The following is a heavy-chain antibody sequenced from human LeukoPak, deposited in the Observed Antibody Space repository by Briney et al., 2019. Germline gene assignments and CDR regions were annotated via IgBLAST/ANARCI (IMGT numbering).Heavy chain of an antibody. V-gene: IGHV4-4*02. J-gene: IGHJ3*02. Sequence: PSETLSLTCAVSGGSISTNNWWTWVRQPPGKGLEWIGEIHHSGSTDYNPSLKSRVTISPDKSKNQFSLTLTSVTAADTAVYFCARAPLSGTYYTDAFDIWGQGTMVTVSS. CDR2: IHHSGST. D-gene: IGHD1-26*01. CDR3: ARAPLSGTYYTDAFDI. CDR1: GGSISTNNW.